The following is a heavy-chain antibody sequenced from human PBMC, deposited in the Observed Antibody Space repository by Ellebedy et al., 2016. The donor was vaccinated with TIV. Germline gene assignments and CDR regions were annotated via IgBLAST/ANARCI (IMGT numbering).Heavy chain of an antibody. J-gene: IGHJ3*01. CDR2: ISQDGRET. D-gene: IGHD3-9*01. CDR3: ARDRYFYQLDALDF. CDR1: GFTFSNYW. V-gene: IGHV3-7*03. Sequence: GESLKISCVASGFTFSNYWMTWVRQAPGKGLQWVAHISQDGRETYYVDSVKGRFTISRDNANNSLNLQMISLRVEDTAVYYCARDRYFYQLDALDFWGQGTTLIVPS.